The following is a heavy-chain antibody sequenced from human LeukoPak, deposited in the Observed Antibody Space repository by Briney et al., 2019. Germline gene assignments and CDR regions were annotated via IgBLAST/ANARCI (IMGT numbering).Heavy chain of an antibody. CDR1: GGSISSGGYS. V-gene: IGHV4-30-4*07. J-gene: IGHJ5*02. CDR3: ARDSLTGTTFGFDP. Sequence: PSQTLSLTCAVSGGSISSGGYSWSWIRQPPGKGLEWIGYIYYSGSTYYNPSLKSRVTISVDTSKNQFSLKLSSVTAADTAVYYCARDSLTGTTFGFDPWGQGTLVTVSS. D-gene: IGHD1-7*01. CDR2: IYYSGST.